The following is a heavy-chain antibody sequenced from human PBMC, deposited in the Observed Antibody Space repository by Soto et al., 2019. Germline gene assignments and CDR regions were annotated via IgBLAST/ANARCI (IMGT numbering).Heavy chain of an antibody. CDR2: IIPIFGTA. CDR3: ARDGRFLEGFSMDV. J-gene: IGHJ6*02. D-gene: IGHD3-3*01. CDR1: GGTFSSYA. V-gene: IGHV1-69*01. Sequence: QVQLVQSGAEVKKPGSSVKVSCKASGGTFSSYAISWVRQAPGQGLEWMGGIIPIFGTANYAQKFQGRVTITADESTSTAYMELSGLRSEDTAVYYCARDGRFLEGFSMDVWGQGTTVTVSS.